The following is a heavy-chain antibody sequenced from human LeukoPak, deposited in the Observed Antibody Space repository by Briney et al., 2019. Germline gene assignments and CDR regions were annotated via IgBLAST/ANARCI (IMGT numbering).Heavy chain of an antibody. J-gene: IGHJ4*02. CDR1: GFTFSSYA. D-gene: IGHD3-22*01. Sequence: GRSLRLSCAASGFTFSSYAMHWVRQAPGKGLEWVAVISYDGSNKYYADSVKSRFTISRDNSKNTLYLQMNSLRAEDTAVYYCARDQGYYYDSSGYFDYWGQGTLVTVSS. V-gene: IGHV3-30-3*01. CDR2: ISYDGSNK. CDR3: ARDQGYYYDSSGYFDY.